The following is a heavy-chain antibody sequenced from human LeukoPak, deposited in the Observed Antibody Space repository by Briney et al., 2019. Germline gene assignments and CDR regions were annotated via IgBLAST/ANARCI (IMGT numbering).Heavy chain of an antibody. J-gene: IGHJ4*02. D-gene: IGHD5-24*01. CDR2: IWYDGSNK. CDR1: GFTFSSYG. CDR3: AKQKDGYFDY. Sequence: GGSLRLSCAASGFTFSSYGMHWVRQAPGKGLEWVAVIWYDGSNKYYADSVRGRFTISRDNSKNTLYLQMNSLRAEDTAVYYCAKQKDGYFDYWGQGTLVTVSS. V-gene: IGHV3-33*06.